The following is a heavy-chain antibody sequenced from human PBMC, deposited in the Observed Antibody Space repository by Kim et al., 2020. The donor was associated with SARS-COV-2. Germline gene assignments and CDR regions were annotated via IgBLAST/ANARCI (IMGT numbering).Heavy chain of an antibody. Sequence: ASVKVSCKVSGYTLTELSMHWVRQAPGKGLEWMGGFDPEDGETIYAQKFQGRVTMTEDTSTDTAYMELSSLRSEDTAVYYCATDQPGWYYDSSVARTYGMDVWGQGTTVTVSS. CDR2: FDPEDGET. V-gene: IGHV1-24*01. D-gene: IGHD3-22*01. J-gene: IGHJ6*02. CDR3: ATDQPGWYYDSSVARTYGMDV. CDR1: GYTLTELS.